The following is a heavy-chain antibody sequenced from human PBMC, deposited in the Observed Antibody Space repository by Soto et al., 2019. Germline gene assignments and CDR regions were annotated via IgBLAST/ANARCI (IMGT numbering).Heavy chain of an antibody. J-gene: IGHJ5*02. D-gene: IGHD3-22*01. CDR2: ISGSGSYI. V-gene: IGHV3-21*01. Sequence: GGSLRLSCAASGFTFISYSMNLVRQAPGKGLEWVSSISGSGSYIYYADSVKGRFTISRDNDKNSLYLQMNTLRAEDTAVYYCARDRGDYYDSSESWGQGTLVTISS. CDR3: ARDRGDYYDSSES. CDR1: GFTFISYS.